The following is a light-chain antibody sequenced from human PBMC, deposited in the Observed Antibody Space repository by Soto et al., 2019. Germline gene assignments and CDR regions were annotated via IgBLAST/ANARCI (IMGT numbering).Light chain of an antibody. Sequence: QSALAQPASVSGSPGQSITISCTGTSSDVGRYSLVSWYQQHPGKAPKLMISEDHKRPSGVSNRFSGSKSGNTASLTISELQTEDDADYYCCSYAGSNTWVFGTGTKVTVL. J-gene: IGLJ1*01. CDR1: SSDVGRYSL. V-gene: IGLV2-23*01. CDR2: EDH. CDR3: CSYAGSNTWV.